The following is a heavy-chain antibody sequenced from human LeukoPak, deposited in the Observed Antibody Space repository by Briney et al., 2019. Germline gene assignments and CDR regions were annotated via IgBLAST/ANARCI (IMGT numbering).Heavy chain of an antibody. V-gene: IGHV3-9*01. J-gene: IGHJ6*02. CDR3: AKAGDTAMVSSHGMDV. D-gene: IGHD5-18*01. Sequence: PGGSLRLSCAASGFTVSSNYMSWVRQAPGKGLEWVSGINWNSGRIGYADSVKGRFTISRDNAKNFLYLQMNSLRPEDTALYYCAKAGDTAMVSSHGMDVWGQGTTVTVSS. CDR2: INWNSGRI. CDR1: GFTVSSNY.